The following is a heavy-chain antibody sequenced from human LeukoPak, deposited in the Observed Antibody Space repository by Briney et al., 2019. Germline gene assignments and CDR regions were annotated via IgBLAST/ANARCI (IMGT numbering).Heavy chain of an antibody. CDR2: IYYSGST. Sequence: SETLSLTCTVSGGSISSYYWSWIRQPPGKGLEWIGYIYYSGSTNYNPSLKSRVTISVDTSKNQFSLKLSSVTAADTAVYYCARGIETSKERGKDYGGRGTLFPVSS. CDR3: ARGIETSKERGKDY. V-gene: IGHV4-59*01. CDR1: GGSISSYY. J-gene: IGHJ4*02. D-gene: IGHD1-1*01.